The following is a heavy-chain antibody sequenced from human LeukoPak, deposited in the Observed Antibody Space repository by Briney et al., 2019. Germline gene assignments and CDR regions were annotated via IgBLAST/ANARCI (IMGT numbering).Heavy chain of an antibody. D-gene: IGHD1-14*01. Sequence: MPSETLSLTCAVSGGSISSGGYSWSWIRQPPGKGLEWIGYIYHSGSTYYNPSLKSRVTISVDRSKNQFSLKLSSVTAADTAVYYCARDKGPDLPIKKYGGLWFDPWGQGTLVTVSS. CDR1: GGSISSGGYS. J-gene: IGHJ5*02. V-gene: IGHV4-30-2*01. CDR3: ARDKGPDLPIKKYGGLWFDP. CDR2: IYHSGST.